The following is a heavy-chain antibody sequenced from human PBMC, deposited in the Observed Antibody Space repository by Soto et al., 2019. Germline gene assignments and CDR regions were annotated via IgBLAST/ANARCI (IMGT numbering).Heavy chain of an antibody. CDR1: GYTFTNYV. J-gene: IGHJ5*02. CDR3: AREDGSSWYGNWFDP. CDR2: INAGNGNT. V-gene: IGHV1-3*01. Sequence: SVKVSCRASGYTFTNYVMHWVRQAPGQRLEWMGWINAGNGNTKYSQKFQGRVTITRDTSASTAYMELSSLRSEDTAVYYCAREDGSSWYGNWFDPWGQGSLVTVSS. D-gene: IGHD6-13*01.